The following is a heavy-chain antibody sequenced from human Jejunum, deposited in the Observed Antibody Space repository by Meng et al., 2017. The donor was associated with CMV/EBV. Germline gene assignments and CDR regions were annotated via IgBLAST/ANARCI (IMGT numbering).Heavy chain of an antibody. Sequence: QVPRRDAGPGPVRPSETLSLTCSVSGGSVSKYYWGWIRQTPGGGLEWLGYIYNSGDIYYNPFLEGRVTISTDTSKNQFSLKLRYVTAADTAVYYCVRHGDCSSGSCYYHWLDPWGQGSLVTVSS. CDR1: GGSVSKYY. V-gene: IGHV4-59*02. D-gene: IGHD2-2*01. J-gene: IGHJ5*01. CDR3: VRHGDCSSGSCYYHWLDP. CDR2: IYNSGDI.